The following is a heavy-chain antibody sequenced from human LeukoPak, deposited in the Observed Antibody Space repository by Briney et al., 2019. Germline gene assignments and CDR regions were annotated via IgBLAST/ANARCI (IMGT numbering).Heavy chain of an antibody. CDR2: IRYDGSNK. CDR1: GFTFSSYG. J-gene: IGHJ6*03. D-gene: IGHD2/OR15-2a*01. V-gene: IGHV3-30*02. CDR3: AKVPNNYYYYYMDV. Sequence: PGGSLRLSCAASGFTFSSYGMHWVRQAPGKGLEWVAFIRYDGSNKYYADSVKGRFTISRDNSKNTLYLQMNSLRAEDTAVYYCAKVPNNYYYYYMDVWGKGTTVTISS.